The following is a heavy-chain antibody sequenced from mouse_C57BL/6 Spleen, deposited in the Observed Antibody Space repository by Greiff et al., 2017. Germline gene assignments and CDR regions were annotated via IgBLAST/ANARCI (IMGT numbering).Heavy chain of an antibody. V-gene: IGHV14-4*01. CDR1: GFNIKDDY. CDR2: IDPENGDT. J-gene: IGHJ3*01. Sequence: DVKLQESGAELVRPGASVKLSCTASGFNIKDDYMHWVKQRPEQGLEWIGWIDPENGDTEYASKFQCKATITADTSSNTAYLQLSSLTSEDTGVNYCITWNDGDGAYWGQGTLVTVSA. CDR3: ITWNDGDGAY. D-gene: IGHD2-3*01.